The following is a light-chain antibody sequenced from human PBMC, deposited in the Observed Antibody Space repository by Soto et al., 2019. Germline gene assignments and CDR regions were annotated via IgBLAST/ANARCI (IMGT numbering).Light chain of an antibody. CDR1: SXDVGRYNL. Sequence: QSALTQPASVSGSPGQSITISCTGTSXDVGRYNLVSWYQQHPGKAPKLIIHEVTKRSSGLSNRFSASKSGNTASLTISGLQAEDEVDYYCCSYAGSSTYVFGTGTKVTVL. J-gene: IGLJ1*01. V-gene: IGLV2-23*02. CDR3: CSYAGSSTYV. CDR2: EVT.